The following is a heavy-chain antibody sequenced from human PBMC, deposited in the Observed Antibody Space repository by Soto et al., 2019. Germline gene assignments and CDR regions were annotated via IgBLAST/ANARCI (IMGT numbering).Heavy chain of an antibody. V-gene: IGHV4-59*01. CDR1: GGSISSYY. CDR2: IYYSGST. Sequence: SETLSLTCTVSGGSISSYYWSWIRQPPGKGLEWIGYIYYSGSTNYNPSLKSRVTISVDMSKNQFSLKLSSVTAADTAVYYCARVVGSINYYYYYGMDVWGQGTTVTVSS. CDR3: ARVVGSINYYYYYGMDV. J-gene: IGHJ6*02. D-gene: IGHD3-10*01.